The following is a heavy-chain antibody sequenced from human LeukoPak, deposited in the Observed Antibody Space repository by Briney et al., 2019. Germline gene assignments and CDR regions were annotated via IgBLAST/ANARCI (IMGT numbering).Heavy chain of an antibody. CDR1: GGSFSGYY. J-gene: IGHJ4*02. V-gene: IGHV4-34*01. D-gene: IGHD1-1*01. CDR2: INHSGST. Sequence: NASETLSLTCAVYGGSFSGYYWSWIRQPPGKGLEWIGEINHSGSTNYNPSLKSRVTMSVDTSKNQLSLNLNSVTAADTAIYYCTRNVENWGQGTLVTVSS. CDR3: TRNVEN.